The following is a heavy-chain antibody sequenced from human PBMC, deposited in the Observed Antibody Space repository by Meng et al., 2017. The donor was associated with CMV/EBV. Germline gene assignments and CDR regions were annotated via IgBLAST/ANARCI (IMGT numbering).Heavy chain of an antibody. CDR2: INHSGST. D-gene: IGHD3-10*01. J-gene: IGHJ5*02. V-gene: IGHV4-34*01. Sequence: LTCAVYGGSFSGYYWSWIRQPPGKGLEWIGEINHSGSTNYNPSPKSRVTISVDTSKNQFSLKLSSVTAADTAVYYCARFGELEWFDPWGQGTLVTVSS. CDR3: ARFGELEWFDP. CDR1: GGSFSGYY.